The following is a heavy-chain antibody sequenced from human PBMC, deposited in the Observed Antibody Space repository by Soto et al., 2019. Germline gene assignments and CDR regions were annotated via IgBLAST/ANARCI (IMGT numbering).Heavy chain of an antibody. Sequence: QVQLVESGGGVVQPGRSLRLSCAASGFTFSSYGMHWVRQAPGKGLEWVAVIWYDGRNKYYADSVKGRFTISRDNSENTLYLNMTSLRAEDTAVYCCSRDRDPDYGLDVWGEGTTVTVSS. CDR3: SRDRDPDYGLDV. J-gene: IGHJ6*04. CDR2: IWYDGRNK. CDR1: GFTFSSYG. V-gene: IGHV3-33*01.